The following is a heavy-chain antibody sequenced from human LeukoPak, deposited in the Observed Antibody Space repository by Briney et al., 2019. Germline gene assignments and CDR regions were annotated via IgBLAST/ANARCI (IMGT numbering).Heavy chain of an antibody. CDR3: ARVMRDPAANYQLPRAWWYFDL. CDR1: GGSISSSSYY. D-gene: IGHD2-2*01. J-gene: IGHJ2*01. CDR2: IYYSGSA. Sequence: KTSETLSLTCTVSGGSISSSSYYWGWIRQPPGKGLEWIGSIYYSGSAYYNPSLKSRVTISVDTSKNQFSLKLSSVTAADTAVYYCARVMRDPAANYQLPRAWWYFDLWGRGTLVTVSS. V-gene: IGHV4-39*07.